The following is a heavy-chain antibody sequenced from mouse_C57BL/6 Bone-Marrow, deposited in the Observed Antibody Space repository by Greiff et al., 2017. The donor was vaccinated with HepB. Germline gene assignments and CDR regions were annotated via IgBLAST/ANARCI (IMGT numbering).Heavy chain of an antibody. D-gene: IGHD1-1*01. J-gene: IGHJ1*03. Sequence: QVQLQQPGAELVKPGASVKMSCKASGYTFTSYWITWVKQRPGQGLEWIGDIYPGSGSTNYNEKFKSKATLTVDTSSSTSYMQLSSLTSEYSAVYYCARYYYGSSLWYFYVWGTGTTVTVSS. V-gene: IGHV1-55*01. CDR1: GYTFTSYW. CDR2: IYPGSGST. CDR3: ARYYYGSSLWYFYV.